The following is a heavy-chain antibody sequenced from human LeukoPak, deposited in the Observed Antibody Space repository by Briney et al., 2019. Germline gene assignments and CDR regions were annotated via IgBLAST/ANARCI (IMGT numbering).Heavy chain of an antibody. CDR1: GFTFSDSA. D-gene: IGHD1-26*01. V-gene: IGHV3-66*01. J-gene: IGHJ5*02. CDR2: IYSGGST. CDR3: ARDQQVGATRWFDP. Sequence: GGSLRLSCAASGFTFSDSAMHWVRQAPGKGLEWVSVIYSGGSTYYADSVKGRFTISRDNSKNTLYLQMNSLRAEDTAVYHCARDQQVGATRWFDPWGQGTLVTVSS.